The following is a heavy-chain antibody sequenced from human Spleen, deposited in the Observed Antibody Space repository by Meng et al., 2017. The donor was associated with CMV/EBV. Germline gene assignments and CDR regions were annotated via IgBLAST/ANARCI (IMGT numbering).Heavy chain of an antibody. D-gene: IGHD2-2*03. CDR1: GGTFSSYA. CDR2: INPNNGDT. J-gene: IGHJ4*02. Sequence: ASVKVSCKASGGTFSSYAISWVRQAPGQGLQWMGWINPNNGDTNYAQRFQGRVSMTTDTSKGTVYMELSRLTSDDTAIFYCARDVGSGAAGYWGRGTQVTVSS. CDR3: ARDVGSGAAGY. V-gene: IGHV1-2*02.